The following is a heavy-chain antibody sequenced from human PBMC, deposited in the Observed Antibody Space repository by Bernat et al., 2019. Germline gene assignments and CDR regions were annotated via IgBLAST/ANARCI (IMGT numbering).Heavy chain of an antibody. Sequence: QVQLQESGPGLVKPSETLSLTCTVSGGSISSYYWSWIRQPPGKGLEWIGYIYYSGSTNYNPSLKSRVTISVDTSKNQFSLKLSSVTAADTAVYYCARLDFWSGSFDYWGQGTLVTVSS. CDR2: IYYSGST. D-gene: IGHD3-3*01. CDR3: ARLDFWSGSFDY. J-gene: IGHJ4*02. V-gene: IGHV4-59*08. CDR1: GGSISSYY.